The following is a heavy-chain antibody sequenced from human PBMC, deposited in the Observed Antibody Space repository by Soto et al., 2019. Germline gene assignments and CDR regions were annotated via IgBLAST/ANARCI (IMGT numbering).Heavy chain of an antibody. V-gene: IGHV1-46*01. CDR2: INPSGGST. D-gene: IGHD3-10*01. CDR3: ARSYYYGSGSYLDPGAFDI. Sequence: ASVKVSCKASGYTFTSYYMHWVRQAPGQGLEWMGIINPSGGSTSYAQKFQGRVTMTRDTSTSTAYMELSSLRSEDTAVYYCARSYYYGSGSYLDPGAFDIWGQGTMVTVSS. J-gene: IGHJ3*02. CDR1: GYTFTSYY.